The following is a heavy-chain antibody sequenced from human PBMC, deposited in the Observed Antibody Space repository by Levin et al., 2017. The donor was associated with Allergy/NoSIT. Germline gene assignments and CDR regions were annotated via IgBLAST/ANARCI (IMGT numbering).Heavy chain of an antibody. Sequence: GKGREGVSGISWNSGSIGYSYSVKFRFTISRDNAKNSLYLQMNSLRAEDTALYYCAKDMAEGLYRAFTLWGQRTMVTVSS. CDR2: ISWNSGSI. J-gene: IGHJ3*01. D-gene: IGHD3-10*01. CDR3: AKDMAEGLYRAFTL. V-gene: IGHV3-9*01.